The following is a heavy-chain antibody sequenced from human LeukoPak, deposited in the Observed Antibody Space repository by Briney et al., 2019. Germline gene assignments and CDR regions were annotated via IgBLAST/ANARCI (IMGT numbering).Heavy chain of an antibody. CDR2: IYPGDSDT. V-gene: IGHV5-51*01. CDR3: ARGSRSWYLYAFDI. J-gene: IGHJ3*02. Sequence: GESLKISCQGSGYSFTNYWIGWVRQMPGKGLEWMGIIYPGDSDTRYSPSFQGQVTISADKSISTAYLQWSSLRASDTAMYYCARGSRSWYLYAFDIWGQGTMVTVSS. CDR1: GYSFTNYW. D-gene: IGHD6-13*01.